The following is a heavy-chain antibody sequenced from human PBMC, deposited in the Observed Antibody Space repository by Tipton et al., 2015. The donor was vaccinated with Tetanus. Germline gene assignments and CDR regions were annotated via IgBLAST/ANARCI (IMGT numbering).Heavy chain of an antibody. Sequence: SLRLSCAASGFTFSSYWMHWVRQAPGKGLEWVSHIYSDGAASMYADSVKGRFTISRDNAKNTLYLQMNSLRVEDTAVYYCARVNRMTAAGGGFHYYYNGLDVWGQGTTVTVSS. V-gene: IGHV3-74*03. CDR1: GFTFSSYW. J-gene: IGHJ6*02. D-gene: IGHD6-13*01. CDR2: IYSDGAAS. CDR3: ARVNRMTAAGGGFHYYYNGLDV.